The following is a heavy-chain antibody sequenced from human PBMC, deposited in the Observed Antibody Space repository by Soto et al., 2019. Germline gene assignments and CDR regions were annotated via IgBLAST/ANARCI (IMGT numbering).Heavy chain of an antibody. J-gene: IGHJ6*02. Sequence: ASVKVSCKASGGTFSSYAISWVRQAPGQGLEWMGGIIPIFGTANYAQKFQGRVTITADESTSTAYMELSSLRSEDTAVYYCASPYYYDSSGYYPRYYYYGMDVWGQGTTVTVSS. CDR2: IIPIFGTA. CDR1: GGTFSSYA. V-gene: IGHV1-69*13. CDR3: ASPYYYDSSGYYPRYYYYGMDV. D-gene: IGHD3-22*01.